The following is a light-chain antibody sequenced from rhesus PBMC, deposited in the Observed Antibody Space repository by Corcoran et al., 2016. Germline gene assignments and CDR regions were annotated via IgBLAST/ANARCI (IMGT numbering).Light chain of an antibody. CDR1: QSVSSS. Sequence: EIVMTQSPATLSLSPGERATLSCRASQSVSSSLAWYQQKPGQAPRLLIYGASSRATGIPDRVSGSGSVKYLTLTISSLEPEDVAVYYCLQHSNWPLTFGGGTKVELK. CDR3: LQHSNWPLT. CDR2: GAS. V-gene: IGKV3-24*01. J-gene: IGKJ4*01.